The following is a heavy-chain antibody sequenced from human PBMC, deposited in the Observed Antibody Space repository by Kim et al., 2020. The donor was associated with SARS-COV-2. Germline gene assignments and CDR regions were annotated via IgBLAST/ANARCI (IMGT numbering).Heavy chain of an antibody. D-gene: IGHD3-10*01. V-gene: IGHV4-59*08. Sequence: SETLSLTCTVSGGSISSYYWSWIRQPPGKGLEWIGYIYYSGSTNYNPSLKSRVTISVDTSKNQFSLKLSSVTAADTAVYYCARGGGYYKGFPFDYWGQGTLVTVSS. J-gene: IGHJ4*02. CDR1: GGSISSYY. CDR3: ARGGGYYKGFPFDY. CDR2: IYYSGST.